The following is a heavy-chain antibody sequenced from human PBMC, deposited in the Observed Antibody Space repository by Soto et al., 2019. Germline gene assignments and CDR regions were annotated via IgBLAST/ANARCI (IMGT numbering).Heavy chain of an antibody. Sequence: PGESLKISCKGSGYSFTSYWIGWVRQMPGKGLEWMGIIYPGDSDTRYSPSFQGQVTISADKSISTAYLQWSSLKASDTAMYYCARPSGVAASEGYFDDWGQGTLVSVSS. CDR1: GYSFTSYW. J-gene: IGHJ4*02. CDR2: IYPGDSDT. V-gene: IGHV5-51*01. CDR3: ARPSGVAASEGYFDD. D-gene: IGHD2-15*01.